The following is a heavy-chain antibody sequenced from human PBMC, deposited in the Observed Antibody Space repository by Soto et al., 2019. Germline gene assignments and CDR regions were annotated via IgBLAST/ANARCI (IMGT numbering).Heavy chain of an antibody. CDR1: GGSISSGDYY. V-gene: IGHV4-30-4*01. J-gene: IGHJ4*02. D-gene: IGHD3-10*01. CDR3: ARVGGFGATTIDY. Sequence: QVQLQESGPGLVKPSQTLSLTCTVSGGSISSGDYYWSWIRQPPGKGLEWIGYIYYSGSTYYNPPIKRLVTISVDTSKNQSSLKLSSVTAADTAVYYCARVGGFGATTIDYWGQGTLVTVSS. CDR2: IYYSGST.